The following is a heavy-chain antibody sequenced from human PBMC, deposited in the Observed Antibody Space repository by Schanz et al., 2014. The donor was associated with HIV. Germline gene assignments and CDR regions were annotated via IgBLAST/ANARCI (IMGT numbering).Heavy chain of an antibody. CDR1: GFPFAAYA. Sequence: EVLLVESGGGFVQPGGSLRLSCATSGFPFAAYAMTWVRQAPGKGLEWVSAIDGVGDNTYYADSVKGRFTISRDNSKNTVYLRMSGLRAEDTAVYYCANQRYSGTCRPFDYWGRGTLVTVSS. V-gene: IGHV3-23*04. CDR3: ANQRYSGTCRPFDY. J-gene: IGHJ4*02. D-gene: IGHD1-26*01. CDR2: IDGVGDNT.